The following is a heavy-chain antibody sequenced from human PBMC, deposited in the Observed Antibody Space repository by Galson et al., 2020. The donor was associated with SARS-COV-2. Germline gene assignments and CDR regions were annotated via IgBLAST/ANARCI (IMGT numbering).Heavy chain of an antibody. J-gene: IGHJ4*02. CDR3: AKGPNSHSSNWYGIDY. D-gene: IGHD6-13*01. CDR1: GFTFDDYA. CDR2: ITWNSGTI. V-gene: IGHV3-9*01. Sequence: SLKISCVASGFTFDDYAMHWVRQGPGKGPEWVSGITWNSGTIGYAGSVKGRFTISRDNAKNSLYLQMNSLTPEDTAFYYCAKGPNSHSSNWYGIDYWGQGTLVTVSS.